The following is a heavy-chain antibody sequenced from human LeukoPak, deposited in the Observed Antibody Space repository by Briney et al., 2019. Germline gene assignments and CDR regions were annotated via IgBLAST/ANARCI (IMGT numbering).Heavy chain of an antibody. CDR2: IYYSGST. CDR1: GGSINNFY. Sequence: SETLSLTCTVSGGSINNFYWSWVRQPPGKGLEWIGYIYYSGSTNYNPSLKSRVTISVDTPKNQFSLKLSSVTAADTAVYYCARGSGGVTRVDYWGQGTLVTVS. CDR3: ARGSGGVTRVDY. J-gene: IGHJ4*02. D-gene: IGHD4-17*01. V-gene: IGHV4-59*01.